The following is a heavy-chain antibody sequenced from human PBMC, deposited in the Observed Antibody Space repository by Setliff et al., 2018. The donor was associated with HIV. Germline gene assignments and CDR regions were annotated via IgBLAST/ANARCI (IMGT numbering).Heavy chain of an antibody. J-gene: IGHJ3*02. Sequence: GASVKVSCKASGYTFIGDYMHWVRQAPGQGLEWMGWINPNSGGTNFAQKFQGRVTMTGDTSISTAYMELSRLRSDDTAVYYCARGGLATGAFDIWGQGTMVTVS. D-gene: IGHD5-12*01. V-gene: IGHV1-2*02. CDR3: ARGGLATGAFDI. CDR1: GYTFIGDY. CDR2: INPNSGGT.